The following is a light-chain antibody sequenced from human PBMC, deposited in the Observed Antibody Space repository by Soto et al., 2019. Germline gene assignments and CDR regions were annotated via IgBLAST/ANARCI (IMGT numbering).Light chain of an antibody. V-gene: IGKV1-5*01. CDR2: DAS. Sequence: DIHITQSPSTLSSSLGDRVTITGLASQSISSWLAWYQQKPGKAPKLLIYDASSLESGVPSRFSGSGSGTEFTLTISSLQPDDFATYYCQQYNSYSWTFGQGTKVDIK. J-gene: IGKJ1*01. CDR3: QQYNSYSWT. CDR1: QSISSW.